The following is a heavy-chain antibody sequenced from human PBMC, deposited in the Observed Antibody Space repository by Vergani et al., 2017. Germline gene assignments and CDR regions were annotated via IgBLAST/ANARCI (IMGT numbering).Heavy chain of an antibody. J-gene: IGHJ5*02. CDR2: IYHTGSA. CDR3: VRTVALWFGETKDGGWFDP. D-gene: IGHD3-10*01. V-gene: IGHV4-38-2*01. CDR1: GYSITSGYY. Sequence: QVQLLESGPGLLKPSETLSLTCSVSGYSITSGYYWGWIRQPPGRGLEWIGSIYHTGSAYYNPSLKSRVTCSVVTSMDQVSLKLNSVTAADTAVYYCVRTVALWFGETKDGGWFDPWGQGTLVTVTS.